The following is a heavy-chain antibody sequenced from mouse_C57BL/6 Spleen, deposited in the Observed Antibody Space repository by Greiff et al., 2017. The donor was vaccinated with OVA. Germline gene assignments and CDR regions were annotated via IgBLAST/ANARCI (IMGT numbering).Heavy chain of an antibody. V-gene: IGHV1-22*01. D-gene: IGHD1-1*01. CDR1: GYTFTDYN. Sequence: EVQLQQSGPELVKPGASVKMSCKASGYTFTDYNMHWVKQSHGKSLEWIGYINPNNGGTSYNQKFKGKATLTVNKSSSTAYMELRSLTSEDSAVYYCAREYYGSSSFAYWGQGTLVTVSA. CDR2: INPNNGGT. CDR3: AREYYGSSSFAY. J-gene: IGHJ3*01.